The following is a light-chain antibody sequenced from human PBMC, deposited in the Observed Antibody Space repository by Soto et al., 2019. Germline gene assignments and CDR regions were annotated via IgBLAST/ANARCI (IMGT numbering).Light chain of an antibody. CDR1: QSVSNN. Sequence: EVVMTQSPATLSVSLGERATLSCRASQSVSNNLAWYQQKPGQAPRLLIYGASTRATGIPARFSGSGSGTEFTLTISSLQSEDFAVYYCQQYNNWWTFGQGTKVEIK. CDR3: QQYNNWWT. V-gene: IGKV3-15*01. J-gene: IGKJ1*01. CDR2: GAS.